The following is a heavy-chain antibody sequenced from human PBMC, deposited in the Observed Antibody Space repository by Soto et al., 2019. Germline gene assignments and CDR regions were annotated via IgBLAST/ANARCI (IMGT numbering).Heavy chain of an antibody. J-gene: IGHJ4*02. CDR1: GFTFSIYA. D-gene: IGHD5-18*01. CDR3: AKDGRAYSQEHFDY. Sequence: QAGGSLRLSCAASGFTFSIYAMSWVRQAPGKGLEWVSAIANSGGRTYYADSVEGRFTISRDNSKNTLYLQMNSLRADDTAVYYCAKDGRAYSQEHFDYWGQGTLVTVSS. CDR2: IANSGGRT. V-gene: IGHV3-23*01.